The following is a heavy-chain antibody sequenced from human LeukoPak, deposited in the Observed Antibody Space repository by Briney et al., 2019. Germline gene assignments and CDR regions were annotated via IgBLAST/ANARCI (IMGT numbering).Heavy chain of an antibody. CDR2: INAGNGNT. V-gene: IGHV1-3*03. CDR3: ARDLASCAGDCYSDGFDY. CDR1: GYTFTSYA. D-gene: IGHD2-21*02. Sequence: ASVKVSCKASGYTFTSYAMHWVRQAPGQRLEWMGWINAGNGNTKYSQEFQGRVTITRDTSASTAYMELSSLRSEDMAVYYCARDLASCAGDCYSDGFDYWGQGALVTVSS. J-gene: IGHJ4*02.